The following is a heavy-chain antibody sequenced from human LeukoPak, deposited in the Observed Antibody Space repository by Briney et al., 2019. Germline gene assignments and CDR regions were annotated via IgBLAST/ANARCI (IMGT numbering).Heavy chain of an antibody. Sequence: PGGSLRLSCAASGFTFSSHAMHWVRQAPGKGLEWVAVISYDGSNKYYADSVKGRFTISRDNAKSTLYLQMNSLRAEDTAVYYCARALFLGDWFDPWGQGTLVTVSS. CDR1: GFTFSSHA. V-gene: IGHV3-30*04. CDR2: ISYDGSNK. CDR3: ARALFLGDWFDP. D-gene: IGHD3-16*01. J-gene: IGHJ5*02.